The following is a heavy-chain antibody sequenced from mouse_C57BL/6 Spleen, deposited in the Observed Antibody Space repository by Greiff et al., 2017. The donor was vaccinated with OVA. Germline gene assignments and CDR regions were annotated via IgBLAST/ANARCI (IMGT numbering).Heavy chain of an antibody. J-gene: IGHJ1*03. CDR2: IDPENGDT. CDR1: GFNIKDDY. CDR3: TYYGSSYGYFDV. D-gene: IGHD1-1*01. V-gene: IGHV14-4*01. Sequence: EVQLQQSGAELVRPGASVKLSCTASGFNIKDDYMHWVKQRPEQGLEWIGWIDPENGDTEYASKFQGKATITADTSSNTAYLQLSCLTSEDTAVYYCTYYGSSYGYFDVWGTGTTVTVSS.